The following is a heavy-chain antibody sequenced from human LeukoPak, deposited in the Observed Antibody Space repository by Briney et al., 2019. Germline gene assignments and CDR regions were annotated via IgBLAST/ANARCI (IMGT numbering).Heavy chain of an antibody. V-gene: IGHV1-69*01. Sequence: SVKVSCKASGGTFSSYAISWVRQAPGQGLEWMGGIIPTFGTANYAQKFQGRVTITADESTSTAYMELSSLRSEDTAVYYCARDRDYYDSSGYSGYFDYWGQGTLVTVSS. CDR1: GGTFSSYA. CDR3: ARDRDYYDSSGYSGYFDY. CDR2: IIPTFGTA. J-gene: IGHJ4*02. D-gene: IGHD3-22*01.